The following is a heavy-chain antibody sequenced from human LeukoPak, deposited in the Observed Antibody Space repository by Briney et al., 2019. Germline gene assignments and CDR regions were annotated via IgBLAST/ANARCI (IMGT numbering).Heavy chain of an antibody. CDR1: GFTFSSYW. CDR2: INSDGSST. CDR3: AKGMTGTTVC. V-gene: IGHV3-74*01. J-gene: IGHJ4*02. D-gene: IGHD1-7*01. Sequence: GGSLRLSCAASGFTFSSYWMSWVRQAPGKGLEWVSRINSDGSSTSYADSVKGRFTISRDNAKNTVYLQMNSLRAEDTAVYYCAKGMTGTTVCWGQGTLVTVSS.